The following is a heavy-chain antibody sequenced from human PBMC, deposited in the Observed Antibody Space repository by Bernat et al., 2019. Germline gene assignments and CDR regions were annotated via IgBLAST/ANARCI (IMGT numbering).Heavy chain of an antibody. V-gene: IGHV2-70*04. Sequence: QVTLKESGPALVKPTQTLTLTYTFSGFSLSTNGMRVSWIRQPPGKALEWLARIDWDDDKFYSTSLKTRLTISKDTSKNQVVLTVTNMDPVDTATYYCARMKDSNYLYFDDWGQGTLVTVSS. CDR1: GFSLSTNGMR. CDR2: IDWDDDK. CDR3: ARMKDSNYLYFDD. D-gene: IGHD4-11*01. J-gene: IGHJ4*02.